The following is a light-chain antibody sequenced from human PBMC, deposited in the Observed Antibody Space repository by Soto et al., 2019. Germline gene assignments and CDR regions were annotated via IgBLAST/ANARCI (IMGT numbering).Light chain of an antibody. Sequence: DIQMNLTPSTLPASVGDRGTITCRASQSISSWLAWYQQKPGKAPKLLIYDASSLESGVPSRFSGSGSGTESTLTISSLQPDDFATYYFQHYNKYPWTFAGGTKVDIK. CDR3: QHYNKYPWT. CDR2: DAS. CDR1: QSISSW. J-gene: IGKJ4*02. V-gene: IGKV1-5*01.